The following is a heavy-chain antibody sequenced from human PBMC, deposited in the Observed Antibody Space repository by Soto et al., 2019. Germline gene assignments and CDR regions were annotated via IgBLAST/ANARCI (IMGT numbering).Heavy chain of an antibody. D-gene: IGHD3-3*01. V-gene: IGHV1-8*01. Sequence: ASVKVSCKASGYTFTSYDINWVRQATGQGLEWMGWMNPNSGNTGYAQKFQGRVTMTRNTSISTAYMELSSLRSEDTAVYYCASGRISVLRFLDWFLVWGKGTTVTFSS. CDR3: ASGRISVLRFLDWFLV. CDR2: MNPNSGNT. J-gene: IGHJ6*04. CDR1: GYTFTSYD.